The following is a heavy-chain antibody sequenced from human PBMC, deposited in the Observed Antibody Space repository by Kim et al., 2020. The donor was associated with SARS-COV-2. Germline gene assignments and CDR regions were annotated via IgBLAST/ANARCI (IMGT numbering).Heavy chain of an antibody. J-gene: IGHJ4*02. V-gene: IGHV3-23*01. CDR2: GTP. Sequence: GTPSSPDSVKARFTLSRDNSKNTPYLQMNGLRDEDTAVYYCANPRGGVTDFWGQGTLVTVSS. CDR3: ANPRGGVTDF. D-gene: IGHD2-21*02.